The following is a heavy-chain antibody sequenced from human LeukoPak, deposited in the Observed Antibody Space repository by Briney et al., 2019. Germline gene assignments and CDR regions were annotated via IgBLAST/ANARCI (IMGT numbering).Heavy chain of an antibody. CDR3: ARVSRRTYYYDSSGYYGLDY. D-gene: IGHD3-22*01. CDR1: GYTFTSYG. J-gene: IGHJ4*02. Sequence: ASVKVSCKASGYTFTSYGISWVRQAPGQGLEWMGWISAYNGNTNYAQKLQGRVTMTTDTSTSTAYMELRSLRSDDTAVYYCARVSRRTYYYDSSGYYGLDYWGQGTLVTVSS. V-gene: IGHV1-18*01. CDR2: ISAYNGNT.